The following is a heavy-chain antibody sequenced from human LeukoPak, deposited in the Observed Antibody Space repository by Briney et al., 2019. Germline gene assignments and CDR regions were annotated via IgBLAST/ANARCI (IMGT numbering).Heavy chain of an antibody. Sequence: SETLSLTCTVSGGSISGYYWSWIRQPAGKGLEWVGRIYTSGSTNYNPSLKSRVTMSVDTSKKQFSMKLNSVTAADTAVYYCARVDYYDSNGYYNHDAFDIWGQGTMVTVSS. D-gene: IGHD3-22*01. V-gene: IGHV4-4*07. CDR3: ARVDYYDSNGYYNHDAFDI. J-gene: IGHJ3*02. CDR1: GGSISGYY. CDR2: IYTSGST.